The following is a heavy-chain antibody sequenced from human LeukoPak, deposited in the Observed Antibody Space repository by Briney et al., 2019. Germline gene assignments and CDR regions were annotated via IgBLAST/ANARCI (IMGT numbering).Heavy chain of an antibody. Sequence: GGSLRLSCAASGFTFDDYAMHWVRQAPGKGLEWVSGISWNSYSIGYADSVKGRFTISRDNAKNSLYLQMNSLGAEDMAFYYCAKDSSGWPLFDYWGQGTLVTVSS. J-gene: IGHJ4*02. CDR1: GFTFDDYA. D-gene: IGHD6-19*01. V-gene: IGHV3-9*03. CDR2: ISWNSYSI. CDR3: AKDSSGWPLFDY.